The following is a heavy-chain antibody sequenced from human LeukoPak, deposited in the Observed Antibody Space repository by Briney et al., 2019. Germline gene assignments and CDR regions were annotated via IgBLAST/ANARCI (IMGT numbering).Heavy chain of an antibody. Sequence: ASVKVSCKASGYTFINNWMHWVRQAPGQGLEWIGLINPTGTRTGYAQKFQGRVTMTRDMPTSTDYMELSSLRSEDTAIYYCARDNSVGDIAWWFDPWGQGTLVTVST. D-gene: IGHD3-10*01. V-gene: IGHV1-46*01. CDR3: ARDNSVGDIAWWFDP. J-gene: IGHJ5*02. CDR1: GYTFINNW. CDR2: INPTGTRT.